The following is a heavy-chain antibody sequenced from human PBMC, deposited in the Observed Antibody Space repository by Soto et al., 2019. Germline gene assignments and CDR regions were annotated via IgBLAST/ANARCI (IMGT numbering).Heavy chain of an antibody. V-gene: IGHV4-39*01. J-gene: IGHJ5*02. CDR1: GGSISSSNR. Sequence: SETLSLTCAVSGGSISSSNRWSWIRQPPGKGLEWIGSIYYSGSTYYNPSLKSRVTISVDTSKNQFSLKLSSVTAADTAVYYCARTDYDFWSGYYCDWFDPWGQGTLVTVSS. D-gene: IGHD3-3*01. CDR2: IYYSGST. CDR3: ARTDYDFWSGYYCDWFDP.